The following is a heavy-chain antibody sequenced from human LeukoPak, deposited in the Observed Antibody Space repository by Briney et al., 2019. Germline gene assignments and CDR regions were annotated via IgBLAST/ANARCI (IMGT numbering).Heavy chain of an antibody. V-gene: IGHV1-8*01. Sequence: ASVKVSCKASGYTFTSYDINWVRQATGQGLEWMGWMNPNSGNTGYAQKFQGRVTMTRNTSISTAYMELSSLRSEDTAAYYCARGGYDILTGYSLFYYYGMDVWGQGTTVTVSS. CDR3: ARGGYDILTGYSLFYYYGMDV. CDR2: MNPNSGNT. J-gene: IGHJ6*02. CDR1: GYTFTSYD. D-gene: IGHD3-9*01.